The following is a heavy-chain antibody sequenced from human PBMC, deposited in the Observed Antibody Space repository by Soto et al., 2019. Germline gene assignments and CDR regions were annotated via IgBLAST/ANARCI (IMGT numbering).Heavy chain of an antibody. CDR1: GGSISSYY. D-gene: IGHD2-2*01. CDR3: ARVYCSSTSCYPPGGDWFDP. Sequence: QVQLQESGPGLVKPSETLSLTCTVSGGSISSYYWSWIRQPAGKGLEWIGRIYTSGSTNYNPSLKSRVTMSVDTSKNQFSLKLSSVTAADTAVYYSARVYCSSTSCYPPGGDWFDPWGQGTLVTVSS. J-gene: IGHJ5*02. V-gene: IGHV4-4*07. CDR2: IYTSGST.